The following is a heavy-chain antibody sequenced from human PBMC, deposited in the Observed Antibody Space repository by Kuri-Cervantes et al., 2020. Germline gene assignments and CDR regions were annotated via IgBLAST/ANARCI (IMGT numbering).Heavy chain of an antibody. J-gene: IGHJ5*02. V-gene: IGHV4-30-4*01. CDR1: GGSISSGDYY. CDR2: IYCSGST. CDR3: ARHDQEYNWFDP. D-gene: IGHD3-10*01. Sequence: SETLSLTCTVSGGSISSGDYYWSWISQPPGKGLEWIGYIYCSGSTYYNPSLKSRVTISVDTSKNQFSLKLSSVTAADTAVYYCARHDQEYNWFDPWGQGTLVTVSS.